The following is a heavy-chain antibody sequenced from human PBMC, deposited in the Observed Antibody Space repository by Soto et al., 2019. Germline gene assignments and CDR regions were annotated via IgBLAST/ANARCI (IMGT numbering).Heavy chain of an antibody. D-gene: IGHD4-17*01. V-gene: IGHV4-34*01. CDR2: INHSGST. CDR3: ARGATVVKKFDY. Sequence: SETLSLTCAVYGGSFSGYYWSWIRQPPGKGLEWIGEINHSGSTNYNPSLKSRVTISVDTSKNQFSLKLSSVTAADTAVYYCARGATVVKKFDYWGQGTLVTVSS. J-gene: IGHJ4*02. CDR1: GGSFSGYY.